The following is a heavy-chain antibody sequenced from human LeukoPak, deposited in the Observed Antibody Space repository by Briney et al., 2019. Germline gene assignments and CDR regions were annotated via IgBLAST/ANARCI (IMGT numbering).Heavy chain of an antibody. Sequence: GGPLRLSCAASGFTFSSYAMSWVRQAPGKGLEWVSAISGSGGSTYYADSVKGRFTISRDNSKNTLYLQMNSLSAEDTAVYYCAKEDITLVRGVSHAFDIWGQGTMVTVSS. V-gene: IGHV3-23*01. CDR2: ISGSGGST. CDR3: AKEDITLVRGVSHAFDI. CDR1: GFTFSSYA. J-gene: IGHJ3*02. D-gene: IGHD3-10*01.